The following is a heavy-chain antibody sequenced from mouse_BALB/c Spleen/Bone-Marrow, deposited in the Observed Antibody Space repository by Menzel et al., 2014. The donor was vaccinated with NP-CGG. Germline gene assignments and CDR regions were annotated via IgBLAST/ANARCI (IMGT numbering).Heavy chain of an antibody. V-gene: IGHV5-6-3*01. J-gene: IGHJ2*01. CDR1: GFTFSSYG. D-gene: IGHD1-1*01. Sequence: EVQVVESGGGLVQRGGALKLSCAASGFTFSSYGMAWVRQTPDKGRELVPTIIINVGRTYYPDSVKGRFTIPRDNAKSTLYLKLSSLQPEDTAMYYCARHYCRSNVYCGQGTPLPISS. CDR2: IIINVGRT. CDR3: ARHYCRSNVY.